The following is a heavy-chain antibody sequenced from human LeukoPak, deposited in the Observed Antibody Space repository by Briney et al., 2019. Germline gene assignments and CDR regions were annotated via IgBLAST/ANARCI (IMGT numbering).Heavy chain of an antibody. V-gene: IGHV3-23*01. Sequence: GGSLRLSCAASGFTFSSYWMSWVRQAPGKGLEWVSAISGSCGSTYYADSVKGRFTISRDNSKNTLYLQMNSLRAEDTAVYYCAKSIAAAGVLTYYFDYWGQGTLVTVSS. J-gene: IGHJ4*02. CDR3: AKSIAAAGVLTYYFDY. D-gene: IGHD6-13*01. CDR2: ISGSCGST. CDR1: GFTFSSYW.